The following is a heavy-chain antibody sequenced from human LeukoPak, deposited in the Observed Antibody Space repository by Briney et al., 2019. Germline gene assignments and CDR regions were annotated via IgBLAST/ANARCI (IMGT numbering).Heavy chain of an antibody. J-gene: IGHJ4*02. CDR3: ARDAIVGGVWFGDRLPLGG. Sequence: GGSLRLSCAASGFSVSGSYMSWVRQAPGKGLEWVSLIYSGDNTYYADSVKGRFTISRDTSKNTLPLQLNSLRAEDTAVYYCARDAIVGGVWFGDRLPLGGWGQGTLVTVSS. D-gene: IGHD3-10*01. V-gene: IGHV3-66*01. CDR2: IYSGDNT. CDR1: GFSVSGSY.